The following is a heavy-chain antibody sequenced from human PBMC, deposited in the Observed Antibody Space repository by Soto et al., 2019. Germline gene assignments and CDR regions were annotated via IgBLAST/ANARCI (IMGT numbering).Heavy chain of an antibody. CDR1: GGSFSGYH. CDR3: AKCSYSSSGVSYYYGMDV. V-gene: IGHV4-34*01. Sequence: PSETLSLTCAVYGGSFSGYHWRWIRQPPGKGLEWIGEINHSGSTNYNPSLKSRGTITRDASARTAYMELSSLRSEDTAVYYCAKCSYSSSGVSYYYGMDVWGQGTTVTVSS. J-gene: IGHJ6*02. D-gene: IGHD6-6*01. CDR2: INHSGST.